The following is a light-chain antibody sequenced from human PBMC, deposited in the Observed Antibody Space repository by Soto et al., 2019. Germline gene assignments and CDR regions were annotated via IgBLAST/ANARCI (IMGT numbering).Light chain of an antibody. CDR2: EGS. J-gene: IGLJ1*01. CDR3: CSYAGSSTYA. Sequence: QSVLTQPASVSGSPGQSIIISCTGTSSDVGSYNLVSWYQQHPGKAPKLMIYEGSKRPSGVSNRFSGSKSGNTASLTISGLQAEDEADYYCCSYAGSSTYAFGTGTKVTVL. V-gene: IGLV2-23*01. CDR1: SSDVGSYNL.